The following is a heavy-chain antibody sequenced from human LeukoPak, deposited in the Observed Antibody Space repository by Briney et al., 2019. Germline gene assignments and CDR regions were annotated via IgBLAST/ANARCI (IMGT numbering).Heavy chain of an antibody. CDR2: IIPIFGTA. CDR3: ASRYYWNYDWFDP. V-gene: IGHV1-69*05. CDR1: GGTFSSYA. D-gene: IGHD1-7*01. Sequence: SVKVSCKASGGTFSSYAISWVRQAPGQGLEWMGRIIPIFGTANYAQKFQGRVTITTDESTSTAYMELSSLRSEDAAVYYCASRYYWNYDWFDPWGQGTLVTVSS. J-gene: IGHJ5*02.